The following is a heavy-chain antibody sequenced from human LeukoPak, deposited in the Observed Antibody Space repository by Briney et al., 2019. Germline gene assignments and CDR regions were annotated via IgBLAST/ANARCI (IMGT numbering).Heavy chain of an antibody. Sequence: SETLSLTCTVSGGSVSSGSYYWSWIRQPPGKGLEWIGYIYYSGSTNYNPSLKSRVTISVDTSKNQFSLKLSSVTAADTAVYYWARSITMVRGVRRVWFDPWGQGTLVTVSS. CDR1: GGSVSSGSYY. V-gene: IGHV4-61*01. J-gene: IGHJ5*02. D-gene: IGHD3-10*01. CDR2: IYYSGST. CDR3: ARSITMVRGVRRVWFDP.